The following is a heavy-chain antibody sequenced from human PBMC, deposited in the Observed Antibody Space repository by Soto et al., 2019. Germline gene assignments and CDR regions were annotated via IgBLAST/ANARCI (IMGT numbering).Heavy chain of an antibody. CDR2: ISSSGSTI. V-gene: IGHV3-48*03. Sequence: GGSLRLSCAASGFTFSSYEMNWVRQAPGKGLEWVSYISSSGSTIYYADSVKGRFTISRDNAKNSLYLQMNSLRAEDTAVYYCARDRAIYCSSTSCPLRDYGMDVWGQGTTVTAP. CDR3: ARDRAIYCSSTSCPLRDYGMDV. J-gene: IGHJ6*02. CDR1: GFTFSSYE. D-gene: IGHD2-2*01.